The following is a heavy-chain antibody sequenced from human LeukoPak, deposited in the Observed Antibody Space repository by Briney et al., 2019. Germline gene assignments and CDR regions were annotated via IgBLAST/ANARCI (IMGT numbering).Heavy chain of an antibody. D-gene: IGHD6-13*01. CDR1: GFTFRSYA. CDR2: ISYDGSNK. J-gene: IGHJ5*02. Sequence: PGGSLRLSCAASGFTFRSYAMHWVRQAPGKGLEWVAVISYDGSNKYYADSVKGRFTFSRDNSKNTMYLQMNSPRPEDTAVYYCASVGKRQQLLGNWFDPWGQGTLVTVSP. V-gene: IGHV3-30-3*01. CDR3: ASVGKRQQLLGNWFDP.